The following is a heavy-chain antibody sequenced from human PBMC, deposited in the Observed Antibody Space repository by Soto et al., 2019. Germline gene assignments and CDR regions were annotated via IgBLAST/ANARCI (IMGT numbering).Heavy chain of an antibody. CDR3: AKCDWNEYYFDY. CDR2: ISGSSGST. D-gene: IGHD1-1*01. J-gene: IGHJ4*02. Sequence: GGSLRLSCAASGFTFSSYAMSWVRQAPGKGLEWVSAISGSSGSTYYADSVKGRFTIPRDNSKNTLYLQMSSLRAEDTAVYYCAKCDWNEYYFDYWGQGTLVTVSS. V-gene: IGHV3-23*01. CDR1: GFTFSSYA.